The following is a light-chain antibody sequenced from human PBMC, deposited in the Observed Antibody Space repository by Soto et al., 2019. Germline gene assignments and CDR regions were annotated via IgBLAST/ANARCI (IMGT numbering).Light chain of an antibody. CDR3: SSYRGGSTPYV. J-gene: IGLJ1*01. Sequence: QSALTQPASVSGSPGQSITISCTGPTSDIGAYKYVSWYQQHPGKVPKLMIYEVTNRPSGVSNRFSGSKSDNTASLTISGLQAEDEADYYCSSYRGGSTPYVFGTGTKLTVL. V-gene: IGLV2-14*01. CDR2: EVT. CDR1: TSDIGAYKY.